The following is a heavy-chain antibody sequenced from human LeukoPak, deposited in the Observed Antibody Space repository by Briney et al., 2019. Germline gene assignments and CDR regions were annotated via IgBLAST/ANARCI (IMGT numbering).Heavy chain of an antibody. J-gene: IGHJ4*02. V-gene: IGHV3-21*01. CDR1: GFTFSSYS. CDR3: ARPKYSYGHGVDY. D-gene: IGHD5-18*01. CDR2: ISSSSSYI. Sequence: GGSLRLSCAASGFTFSSYSMNWVCQAPGKGLEWVSSISSSSSYIYYADSVKGRFTISRDNAKNSLYLQMNSLRAEDTAVYYCARPKYSYGHGVDYWGQGTLVTVSS.